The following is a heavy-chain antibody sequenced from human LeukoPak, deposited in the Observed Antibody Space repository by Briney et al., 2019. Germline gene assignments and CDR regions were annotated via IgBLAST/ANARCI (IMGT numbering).Heavy chain of an antibody. CDR1: GFTFSGYA. CDR3: AKVPHYYGSGSLLDYFDY. V-gene: IGHV3-23*01. Sequence: GGSLRLSCAASGFTFSGYAMSWVRQAPGKGLEWVSAISGSGGSTYYADSVKGRFTISRDNSKNTLYLQMNSLRAEDTAVYYCAKVPHYYGSGSLLDYFDYWGQGTLVTVSS. J-gene: IGHJ4*02. CDR2: ISGSGGST. D-gene: IGHD3-10*01.